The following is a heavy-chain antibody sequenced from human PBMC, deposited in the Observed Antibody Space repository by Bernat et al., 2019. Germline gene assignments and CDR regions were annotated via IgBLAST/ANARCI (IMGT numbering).Heavy chain of an antibody. CDR3: AKVDREEWLRVFDY. D-gene: IGHD3-3*01. CDR1: GFTFSSYG. Sequence: QVQLVESGGGVVQPGRSLRLSCAASGFTFSSYGMHWVRQAPGKGLEWVAVISYDGSNKYYADSVKGRFTISRDNSKNTLYLQMNSLRAEDTAVYYCAKVDREEWLRVFDYWGQGTLVTGSS. V-gene: IGHV3-30*18. J-gene: IGHJ4*02. CDR2: ISYDGSNK.